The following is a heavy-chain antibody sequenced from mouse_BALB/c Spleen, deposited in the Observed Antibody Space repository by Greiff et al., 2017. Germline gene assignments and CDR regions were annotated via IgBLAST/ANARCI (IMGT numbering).Heavy chain of an antibody. CDR2: IYPGTGST. CDR3: ASGEELLRTGFAY. D-gene: IGHD1-1*01. CDR1: GYIFTSYW. J-gene: IGHJ3*01. V-gene: IGHV1S132*01. Sequence: QVQLQQSGAELVRPGASVKLSCKTSGYIFTSYWIHWVKQRSGQGLEWIARIYPGTGSTYYNEKFKGKATLTADKSSSTAYMQLSSLKSEDSAVYVCASGEELLRTGFAYWGQGTLVTVSA.